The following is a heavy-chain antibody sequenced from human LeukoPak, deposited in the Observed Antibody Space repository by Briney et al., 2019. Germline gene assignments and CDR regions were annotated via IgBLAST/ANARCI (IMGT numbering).Heavy chain of an antibody. CDR3: ARAQRYQLLYRWFDP. CDR2: INHSGST. V-gene: IGHV4-34*01. D-gene: IGHD2-2*01. Sequence: SETLSLTCAVYGGSFSGYYWSWIRQPPGKGLEWIGEINHSGSTNYNPSLKSRVTISVDTSKNQFSLKLSSVTAADTAVYYCARAQRYQLLYRWFDPWGQGTLVTVSS. CDR1: GGSFSGYY. J-gene: IGHJ5*02.